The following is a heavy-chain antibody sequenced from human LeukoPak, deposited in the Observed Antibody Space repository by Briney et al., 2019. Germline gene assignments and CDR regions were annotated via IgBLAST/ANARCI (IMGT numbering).Heavy chain of an antibody. D-gene: IGHD3-10*01. J-gene: IGHJ4*02. CDR2: INTYNGNT. CDR1: GYNFISYA. Sequence: GASVKVSCKASGYNFISYAISWVRQAPGQGLEWMGWINTYNGNTNYAQNYQGRVTMTTDTSTSTAYMELRSLRSDDTAVYYCAGEEYYGSGSYPHFDYWGQGTLVTVSS. CDR3: AGEEYYGSGSYPHFDY. V-gene: IGHV1-18*01.